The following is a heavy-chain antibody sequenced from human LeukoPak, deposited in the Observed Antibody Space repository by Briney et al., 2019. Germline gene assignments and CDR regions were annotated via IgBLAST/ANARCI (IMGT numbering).Heavy chain of an antibody. CDR1: GFTFDDYA. CDR2: ISGDGGST. J-gene: IGHJ4*02. D-gene: IGHD3-9*01. V-gene: IGHV3-43*02. CDR3: AKDRGYDILTGPFDY. Sequence: GGSLRLSCAASGFTFDDYAMHWVRQAPGKGLEWVSLISGDGGSTYYADSVKGRFTISRDNSKNSLYLQMNSLRAEDTAVYYCAKDRGYDILTGPFDYWGQGTLVTVSS.